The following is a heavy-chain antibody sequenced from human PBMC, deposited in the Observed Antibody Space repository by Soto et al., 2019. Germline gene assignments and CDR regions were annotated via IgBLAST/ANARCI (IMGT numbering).Heavy chain of an antibody. CDR2: INRGGDT. J-gene: IGHJ4*02. V-gene: IGHV4-34*01. CDR1: GGTSSGFY. D-gene: IGHD3-10*01. CDR3: ARGYGSGSYYNY. Sequence: QVHLEQWGAGLLKPSETLSLTCAVYGGTSSGFYWSWIRQPPGQGLVWIGEINRGGDTTYYPSLRSRLTISLDTSKNQFSLTLTSVTAADTAVYYCARGYGSGSYYNYWGQGTLVTVSS.